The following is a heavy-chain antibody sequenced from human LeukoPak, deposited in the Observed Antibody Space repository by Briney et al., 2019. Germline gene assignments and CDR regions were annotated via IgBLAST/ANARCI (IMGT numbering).Heavy chain of an antibody. V-gene: IGHV3-21*01. D-gene: IGHD4-17*01. J-gene: IGHJ4*02. CDR1: GFTFSSYN. Sequence: GGSLRLSCAASGFTFSSYNMNWVRQAPGKGLEWVSSTTSSSSYIYYADSVKGRFTISRDNAKNSLYLQMNSLRAEDTAVYYCARDVTVTTDQVFGYWGQGTLVTVSS. CDR3: ARDVTVTTDQVFGY. CDR2: TTSSSSYI.